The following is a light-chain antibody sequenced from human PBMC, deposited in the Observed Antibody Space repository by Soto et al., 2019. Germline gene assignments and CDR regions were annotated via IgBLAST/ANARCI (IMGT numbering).Light chain of an antibody. CDR3: QQYGSSPPIT. Sequence: EIVLTQSPGTLSLSPGERATLSCRASQSVSSSYLAWYQQKPGQAPRLLIYGPSSRATGIPDRFSGSGSGTDFTLTISRLEPEDFAVYYCQQYGSSPPITFGQGTRLESK. CDR2: GPS. CDR1: QSVSSSY. V-gene: IGKV3-20*01. J-gene: IGKJ5*01.